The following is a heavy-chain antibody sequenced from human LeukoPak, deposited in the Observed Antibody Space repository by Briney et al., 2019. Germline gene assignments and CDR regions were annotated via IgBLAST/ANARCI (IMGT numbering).Heavy chain of an antibody. Sequence: KPSQTLSLTCTVSGGSISSGSYYWSWIRQPAGKGLEWIGRIYTSGSTNYNPSLKSRVTISVDTSKNQFSLKLSSVTAADTAVYYCARKAAGDAFDIWGQGTMVTVSS. CDR3: ARKAAGDAFDI. V-gene: IGHV4-61*02. CDR1: GGSISSGSYY. CDR2: IYTSGST. J-gene: IGHJ3*02. D-gene: IGHD6-13*01.